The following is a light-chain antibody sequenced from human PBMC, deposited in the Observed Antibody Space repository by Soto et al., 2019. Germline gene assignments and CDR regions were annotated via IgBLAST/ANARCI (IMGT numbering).Light chain of an antibody. CDR2: KAS. CDR3: QHYNSPLT. J-gene: IGKJ4*01. CDR1: QSVSGW. V-gene: IGKV1-5*03. Sequence: DIQMTQSPSTLSASVGDTVTVTCRASQSVSGWLAWYQQKPGEAPKLLIYKASTLKSGVPSRFSGSGSGTEFTLTISSLQPDDFATYYCQHYNSPLTFGGGTMVDIK.